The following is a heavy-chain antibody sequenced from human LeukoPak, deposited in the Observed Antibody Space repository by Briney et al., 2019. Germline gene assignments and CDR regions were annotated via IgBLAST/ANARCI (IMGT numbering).Heavy chain of an antibody. Sequence: SETLSLTCAVYGGSFSGYYWSWIRQPPGKGLEWIGEINHSGSTNYNPSLKSRVTISVDTSKSQFSLKLSSVTAAGTAVYYCARGRKIVVGWFDPWGQGTLVTVSS. D-gene: IGHD3-22*01. CDR1: GGSFSGYY. V-gene: IGHV4-34*01. J-gene: IGHJ5*02. CDR3: ARGRKIVVGWFDP. CDR2: INHSGST.